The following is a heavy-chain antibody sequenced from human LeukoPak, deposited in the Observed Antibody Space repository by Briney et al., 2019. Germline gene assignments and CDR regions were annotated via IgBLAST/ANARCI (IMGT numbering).Heavy chain of an antibody. V-gene: IGHV3-11*01. Sequence: GGSLRLSCAVSGFPFSDYYMNWIRQAPGKGLEWVSYIDSGSSSTYYADSVKGRFTISRDNAKRTLFLQMDSLRSEDTAVYYCAREAMTTVTTLPFDYWGQGTLVTVSS. D-gene: IGHD4-17*01. J-gene: IGHJ4*02. CDR3: AREAMTTVTTLPFDY. CDR2: IDSGSSST. CDR1: GFPFSDYY.